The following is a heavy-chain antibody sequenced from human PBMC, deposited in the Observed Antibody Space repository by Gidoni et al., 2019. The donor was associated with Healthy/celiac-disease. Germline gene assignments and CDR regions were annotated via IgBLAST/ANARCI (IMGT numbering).Heavy chain of an antibody. CDR3: ARDQGSGWGPLSF. J-gene: IGHJ4*02. Sequence: QVQLVESGGGVVQPGRSLRLSCAASGFTFSSYGMHWVRQAPGKGLEWVAVIWYDGSNKYYADSVKGRFTISRENSKNTLYLQMNSLRAEDTAVYYCARDQGSGWGPLSFWGQGTLVTVSS. CDR1: GFTFSSYG. CDR2: IWYDGSNK. D-gene: IGHD3-10*01. V-gene: IGHV3-33*01.